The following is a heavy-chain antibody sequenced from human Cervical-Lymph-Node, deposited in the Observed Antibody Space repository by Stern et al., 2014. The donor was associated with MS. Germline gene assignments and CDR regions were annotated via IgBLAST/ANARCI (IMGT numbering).Heavy chain of an antibody. CDR2: IVVGSSNP. CDR1: GFTFTSSA. CDR3: AAFNTAMVYFDY. Sequence: QLQESGPEVKKPGTSVKASCKASGFTFTSSAVQWVRQARGQRLEWKGWIVVGSSNPSYAQKFQERVTITRDMSTSTAYMELSSLRSEDTAVYYCAAFNTAMVYFDYWGQGTLVTVSS. V-gene: IGHV1-58*01. J-gene: IGHJ4*02. D-gene: IGHD5-18*01.